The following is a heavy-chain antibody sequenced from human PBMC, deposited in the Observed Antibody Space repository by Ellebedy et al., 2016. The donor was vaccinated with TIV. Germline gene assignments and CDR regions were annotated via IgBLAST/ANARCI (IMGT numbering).Heavy chain of an antibody. J-gene: IGHJ4*02. CDR1: GFTFSDYY. D-gene: IGHD6-19*01. Sequence: GGSLRLXCAASGFTFSDYYMSWIRQAPGKGLEWVSYISSSGSTIYYADSVKGRFTISRDNAKNSLYLQMNSLRAEDTAVYYCAKYGSMGSSGWYGILWGQGTLVTVSS. V-gene: IGHV3-11*01. CDR2: ISSSGSTI. CDR3: AKYGSMGSSGWYGIL.